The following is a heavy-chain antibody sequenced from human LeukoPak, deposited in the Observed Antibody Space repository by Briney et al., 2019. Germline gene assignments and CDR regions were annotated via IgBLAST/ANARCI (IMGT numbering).Heavy chain of an antibody. CDR3: STQQRDSSAIPRGRLDWFDP. J-gene: IGHJ5*02. CDR1: GGSISSGGYY. Sequence: SQTLSLTCTVSGGSISSGGYYWSWIRQPPGKGLEWIGYIYYSGSTNYNPSLKSRVTISVDTSKNQFSLKLSSVTAADTAVYYCSTQQRDSSAIPRGRLDWFDPWGQGTLVTVSS. V-gene: IGHV4-61*08. CDR2: IYYSGST. D-gene: IGHD3-22*01.